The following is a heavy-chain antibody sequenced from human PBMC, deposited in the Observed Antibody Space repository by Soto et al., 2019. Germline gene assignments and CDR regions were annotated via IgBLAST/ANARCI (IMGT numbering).Heavy chain of an antibody. CDR3: TRGPSGDKVDY. CDR1: GDSISTVYYC. D-gene: IGHD7-27*01. CDR2: IYDGGST. Sequence: QVQLQESGPGLVKPSETLSLTCTVSGDSISTVYYCWSWLRQSPDKGLAWIGHIYDGGSTYSNPSLKRRVAISLDTPKNPFSLKLNSVIAADTAVYYWTRGPSGDKVDYWGQGTLVTVSS. J-gene: IGHJ4*02. V-gene: IGHV4-30-4*01.